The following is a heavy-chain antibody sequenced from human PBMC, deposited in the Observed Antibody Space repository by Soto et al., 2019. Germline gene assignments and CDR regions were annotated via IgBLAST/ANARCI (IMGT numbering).Heavy chain of an antibody. Sequence: EVQLVESGGGLVQPGGSLRLSCAASGFTFRDYEMHWVRQAPGKGLQWVSYISSSGTTIYYSESVKGRFTISRDTAKNSLHLQLSGLRADDTAVYYCARRIWDPAVVAVATRGAFDVWGQGTMVSVSS. CDR3: ARRIWDPAVVAVATRGAFDV. CDR1: GFTFRDYE. J-gene: IGHJ3*01. V-gene: IGHV3-48*03. D-gene: IGHD2-15*01. CDR2: ISSSGTTI.